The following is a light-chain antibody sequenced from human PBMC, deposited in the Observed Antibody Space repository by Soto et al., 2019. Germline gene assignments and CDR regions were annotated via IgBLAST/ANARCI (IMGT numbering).Light chain of an antibody. CDR1: SSDIGNYYL. J-gene: IGLJ2*01. Sequence: QSALTQPASVSGSPGQSITISCTGTSSDIGNYYLVSWYQHHPGKAPKLIFYDVYKRPSGVSNRFSGSKSGNTASLTISGLQAEDEADYYCCSYAGSSGVLFGGGTQLPS. V-gene: IGLV2-23*02. CDR3: CSYAGSSGVL. CDR2: DVY.